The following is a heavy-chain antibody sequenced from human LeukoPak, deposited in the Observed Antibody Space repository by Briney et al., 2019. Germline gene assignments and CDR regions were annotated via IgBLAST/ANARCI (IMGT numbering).Heavy chain of an antibody. V-gene: IGHV4-39*07. CDR2: IYYSGST. Sequence: PSETLSLTCTVSGGSISSSSYYWGWIRQPPGKGLEWIGSIYYSGSTYYNPSLKSRVTISVDTSKNQFSLKLSSVTAADTAVYYCARDPGDHYDYYFDYWGQGTLVTVSS. J-gene: IGHJ4*02. CDR3: ARDPGDHYDYYFDY. CDR1: GGSISSSSYY. D-gene: IGHD2-21*02.